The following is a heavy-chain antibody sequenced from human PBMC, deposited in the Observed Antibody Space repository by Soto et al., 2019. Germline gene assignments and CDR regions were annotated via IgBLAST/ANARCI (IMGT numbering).Heavy chain of an antibody. V-gene: IGHV3-15*07. CDR3: TTDGAFGGVVVAFHL. CDR1: GFSFSEAW. D-gene: IGHD3-10*01. J-gene: IGHJ3*01. Sequence: EVQMVESGGGLVKPGGSLRLSCAVSGFSFSEAWMNWVRQAPGKGLEWGVRIKSKAAGGAIDYAAPVKGRFTISRDDSKDTLYLQINGLKTEDTAVYYCTTDGAFGGVVVAFHLWGLGTLLPVSS. CDR2: IKSKAAGGAI.